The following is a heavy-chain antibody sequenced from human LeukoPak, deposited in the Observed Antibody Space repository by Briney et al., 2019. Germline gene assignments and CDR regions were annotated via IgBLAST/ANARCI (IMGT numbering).Heavy chain of an antibody. J-gene: IGHJ4*02. CDR3: ARSWELRGQLGY. CDR2: ISGSGGST. Sequence: GGSLRLSCAASGFTFSSYNMNWVRQAPGKGLEWVSAISGSGGSTYYADSVKGRFTISRDNSKNTLYLQMNSLRAEDTAVYYCARSWELRGQLGYWGQGTLVTVSS. D-gene: IGHD1-26*01. CDR1: GFTFSSYN. V-gene: IGHV3-23*01.